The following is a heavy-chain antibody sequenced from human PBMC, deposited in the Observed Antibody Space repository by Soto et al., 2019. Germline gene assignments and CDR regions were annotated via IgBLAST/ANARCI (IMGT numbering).Heavy chain of an antibody. CDR3: AADKESRNYYGAGSPAPFVY. D-gene: IGHD3-10*01. CDR1: GGTFSSYA. V-gene: IGHV1-69*13. CDR2: IIPIFGTA. J-gene: IGHJ4*02. Sequence: SVKVSCKASGGTFSSYAISWVRQAPGQGLEWMGGIIPIFGTANYAQKFQGRVTITADESTSTAYMELSSLRSEDTAVYYCAADKESRNYYGAGSPAPFVYWGQGTLVTVSS.